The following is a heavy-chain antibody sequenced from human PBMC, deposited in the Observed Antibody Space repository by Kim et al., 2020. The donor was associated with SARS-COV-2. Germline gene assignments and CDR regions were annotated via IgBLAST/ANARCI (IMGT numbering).Heavy chain of an antibody. CDR3: FGGLQEQGAGYYIDS. CDR2: IRTKNYGGTS. J-gene: IGHJ4*02. CDR1: GFIFGNYP. Sequence: GGSLRLSCTISGFIFGNYPMSWVRQAPGKGLEWVALIRTKNYGGTSEYAASVKGRFTISRDDSKGIAYLQMNGLKTEDTGLYYCFGGLQEQGAGYYIDSRGQGTLVTVSA. V-gene: IGHV3-49*04. D-gene: IGHD2-15*01.